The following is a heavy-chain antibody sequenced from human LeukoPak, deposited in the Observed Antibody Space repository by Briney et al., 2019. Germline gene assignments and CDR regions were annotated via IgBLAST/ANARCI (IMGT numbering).Heavy chain of an antibody. CDR3: ARDLITMVRGALNWFDP. CDR2: IIAYNGNT. Sequence: ASVKVSCKASGYTFTSYGISWVRQAPGQGLEWMGWIIAYNGNTNYAQKLQGRVTMTTDTSTSTAYMELRSLRSDDTAVYYCARDLITMVRGALNWFDPWGQGTLVTVSS. J-gene: IGHJ5*02. V-gene: IGHV1-18*01. D-gene: IGHD3-10*01. CDR1: GYTFTSYG.